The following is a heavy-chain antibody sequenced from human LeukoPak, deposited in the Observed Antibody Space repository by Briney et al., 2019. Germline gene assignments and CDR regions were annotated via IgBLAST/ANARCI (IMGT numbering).Heavy chain of an antibody. CDR1: GFSFSSYG. CDR3: AKARVGAIRGMDD. D-gene: IGHD1-26*01. J-gene: IGHJ4*02. CDR2: ILFDGSKE. Sequence: PGGSLRLSCAASGFSFSSYGMHWVRQAPGKGLEWVAYILFDGSKEYYGDSVKGRFTISRDNSKNTLYVQMDSLRAEDTAVYYCAKARVGAIRGMDDWGQGTLVTVSS. V-gene: IGHV3-30*02.